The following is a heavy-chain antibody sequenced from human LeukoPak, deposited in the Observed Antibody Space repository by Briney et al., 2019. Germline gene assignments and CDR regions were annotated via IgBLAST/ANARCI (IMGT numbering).Heavy chain of an antibody. CDR2: IFYSGST. CDR1: GGSISSYY. CDR3: ARHYSDWDSWFDP. J-gene: IGHJ5*02. Sequence: PSETLSLTCTVSGGSISSYYWSWIRQPPGKGLEWIGYIFYSGSTNYNPSLKSRVTISVDTSKNQFSLKLSSVTAADTAVYYCARHYSDWDSWFDPWGQGTLVTVSS. V-gene: IGHV4-59*08. D-gene: IGHD3-9*01.